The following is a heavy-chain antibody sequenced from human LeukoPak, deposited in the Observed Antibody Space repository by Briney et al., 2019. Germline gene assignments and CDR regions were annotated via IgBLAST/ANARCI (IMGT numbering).Heavy chain of an antibody. Sequence: PGGSLRLSCAASGFTFSSYGMHWVRQAPGKGLEWVAVISFDGSNKFYADSVKGRFTISRDNSKTTLYLQMNSLRAEDTAVYYCAKDYRSWFGEFFDAFDIWGQGTMVTVSS. CDR2: ISFDGSNK. D-gene: IGHD3-10*01. CDR3: AKDYRSWFGEFFDAFDI. V-gene: IGHV3-30*18. J-gene: IGHJ3*02. CDR1: GFTFSSYG.